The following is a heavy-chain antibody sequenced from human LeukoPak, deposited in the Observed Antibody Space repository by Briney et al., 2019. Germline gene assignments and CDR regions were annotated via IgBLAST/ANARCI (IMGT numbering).Heavy chain of an antibody. J-gene: IGHJ6*03. V-gene: IGHV4-59*12. CDR2: IYYSGNT. CDR1: GGSISPYY. D-gene: IGHD4-17*01. CDR3: ARDKTVTTDQYYYYYYMDV. Sequence: SETLSLTCTVSGGSISPYYWSWIRQPPGRGLEWIGYIYYSGNTNYNPSLKSRVTISVDTSKNQFSLKLSSVTAADTAVYYCARDKTVTTDQYYYYYYMDVWGKGTTVTISS.